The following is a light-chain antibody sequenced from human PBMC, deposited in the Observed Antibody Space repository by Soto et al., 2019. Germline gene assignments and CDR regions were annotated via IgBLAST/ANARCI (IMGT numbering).Light chain of an antibody. CDR2: DAS. CDR1: QTISTY. J-gene: IGKJ1*01. Sequence: DIQMTQSPSSLSASVGDRVTITCRASQTISTYLNWYQQKPGKAPRLLIYDASSLLSGVPSRFSGSESGTEFTLTISSLQPDDIATYYCQQYTENSGTFGQGTKVDIK. V-gene: IGKV1-39*01. CDR3: QQYTENSGT.